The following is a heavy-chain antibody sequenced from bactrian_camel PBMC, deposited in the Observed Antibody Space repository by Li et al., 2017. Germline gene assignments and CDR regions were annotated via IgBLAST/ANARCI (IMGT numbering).Heavy chain of an antibody. CDR2: INSGGGST. D-gene: IGHD6*01. Sequence: VQLVESGGDLVQPGGSLRLSCAGSGFTFDTYVLSWVRQAPGKGLEWVSAINSGGGSTYYTDSVKGRFTISRDNAKNTVYLQMNSLKPGDTAVYYCASGAPYGGSWYSPSNYWGQGTQVTVS. CDR1: GFTFDTYV. CDR3: ASGAPYGGSWYSPSNY. J-gene: IGHJ4*01. V-gene: IGHV3S40*01.